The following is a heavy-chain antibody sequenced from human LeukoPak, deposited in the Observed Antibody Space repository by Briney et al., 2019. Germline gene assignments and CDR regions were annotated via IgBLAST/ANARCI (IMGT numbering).Heavy chain of an antibody. D-gene: IGHD1-26*01. CDR3: ASGTYYYFDF. J-gene: IGHJ4*02. V-gene: IGHV4-59*08. CDR1: DGSISSYY. Sequence: SSETLSLTCTVSDGSISSYYWSWIRQPPGKGLEWIGYIYYGGSTNYNPSLKNRVTISVDTSKNQFSLKLRSVTAADTAVYYCASGTYYYFDFWGQGTLVTVSS. CDR2: IYYGGST.